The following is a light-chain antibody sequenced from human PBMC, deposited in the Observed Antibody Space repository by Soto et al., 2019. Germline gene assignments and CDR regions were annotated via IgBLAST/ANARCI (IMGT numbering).Light chain of an antibody. Sequence: QSALTQPASVSGSPGQSITISCTGTSSDVGGYNYVSWYQQHPGKAPKLMIYVVSNRPSGVSNRFSGSKSGNTASLTISGLQPEDEADYYCTSYTSTITYVFGTGTKVTVL. CDR2: VVS. J-gene: IGLJ1*01. CDR1: SSDVGGYNY. CDR3: TSYTSTITYV. V-gene: IGLV2-14*01.